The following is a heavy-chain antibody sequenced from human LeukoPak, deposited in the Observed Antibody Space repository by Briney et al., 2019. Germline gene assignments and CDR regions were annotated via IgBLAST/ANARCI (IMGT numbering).Heavy chain of an antibody. CDR2: ISSSSSYI. CDR3: ARASITIFGVVITAPLDY. J-gene: IGHJ4*02. CDR1: GFTFSSYS. V-gene: IGHV3-21*01. Sequence: PGGSLRLSCAASGFTFSSYSMNWVRQAPGKGLEWVSSISSSSSYIYYADSVKGRFTISRDNAKNSLYLQMNSLRAEDTAVYYCARASITIFGVVITAPLDYWGQGTLVTVSS. D-gene: IGHD3-3*01.